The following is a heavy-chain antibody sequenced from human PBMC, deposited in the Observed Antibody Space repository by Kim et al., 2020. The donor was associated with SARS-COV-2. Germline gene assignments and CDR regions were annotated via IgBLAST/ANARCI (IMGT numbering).Heavy chain of an antibody. D-gene: IGHD5-12*01. CDR2: INHSGST. V-gene: IGHV4-34*01. J-gene: IGHJ5*02. CDR1: GGSFSGYY. CDR3: ARIRGPTFAWFDP. Sequence: SETLSLTCAVYGGSFSGYYWSWIRQPPGKGLEWIGEINHSGSTNYNPSLKSRVTISVDTSKNQFSLKLSSVTAADTAVYYCARIRGPTFAWFDPWGQGTLVTVSS.